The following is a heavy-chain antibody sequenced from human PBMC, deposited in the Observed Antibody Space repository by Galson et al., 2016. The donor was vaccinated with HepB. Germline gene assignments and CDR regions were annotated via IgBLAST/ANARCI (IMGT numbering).Heavy chain of an antibody. V-gene: IGHV3-15*01. D-gene: IGHD3-9*01. J-gene: IGHJ6*03. Sequence: SLRLSCAASGFTFNNAWMSWVRQAPGKGLEWVGRIKSKTDGGTRDYAAPVKGRFTISRADSKNSVYLQMKSLKIEDTAVYDCTTEVLTGYNSPLEYYYYKDVWGKGSTVTVSS. CDR3: TTEVLTGYNSPLEYYYYKDV. CDR2: IKSKTDGGTR. CDR1: GFTFNNAW.